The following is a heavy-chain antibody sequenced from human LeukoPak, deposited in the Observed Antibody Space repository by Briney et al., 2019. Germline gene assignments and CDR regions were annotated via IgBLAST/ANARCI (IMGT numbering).Heavy chain of an antibody. V-gene: IGHV3-30-3*01. D-gene: IGHD5-18*01. CDR1: GFTFSSYA. Sequence: PGGSLRLSCAASGFTFSSYAMHWVRQAPGKGLEWVAVISYDGSNKYYADSVKGRFTISRDNSKNTLYLQMNSLRAEDTAVYYCAREYSYGAFGYWGQGTLVTVSS. J-gene: IGHJ4*02. CDR3: AREYSYGAFGY. CDR2: ISYDGSNK.